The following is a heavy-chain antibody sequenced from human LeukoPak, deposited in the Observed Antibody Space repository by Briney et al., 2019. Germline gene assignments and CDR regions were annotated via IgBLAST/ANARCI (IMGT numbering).Heavy chain of an antibody. Sequence: ASVKVSCKASGYTFTGHYMHWVRQATGQGLEWMGWMNPNSGNTGYAQKFQGRITMTRNTSISTAYMELSSLRSEDTAVYYCASSKGQQLVFDYWGQGTLVSVSS. CDR3: ASSKGQQLVFDY. D-gene: IGHD6-13*01. V-gene: IGHV1-8*02. J-gene: IGHJ4*02. CDR2: MNPNSGNT. CDR1: GYTFTGHY.